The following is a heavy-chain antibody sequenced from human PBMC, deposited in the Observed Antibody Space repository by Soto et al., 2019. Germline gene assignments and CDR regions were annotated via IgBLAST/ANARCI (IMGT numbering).Heavy chain of an antibody. CDR1: GYTYTSYA. D-gene: IGHD2-15*01. CDR2: INAGNGNK. J-gene: IGHJ5*02. CDR3: ARIGYCSGGSCHNWFDP. V-gene: IGHV1-3*01. Sequence: VSSTVFCQASGYTYTSYALHWVRQAPGQRLEWMGWINAGNGNKKRSKKFQGRVTITRDTSASTAYMELSSLRSEDTAVYYCARIGYCSGGSCHNWFDPWGQGTLVTVSS.